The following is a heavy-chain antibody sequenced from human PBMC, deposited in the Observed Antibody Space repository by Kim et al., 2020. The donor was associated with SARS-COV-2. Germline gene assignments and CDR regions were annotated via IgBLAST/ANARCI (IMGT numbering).Heavy chain of an antibody. Sequence: SVKVSCKASGGTFSSYAISWVRQAPGQGLEWMGGIIPIFGTANYAQKFQGRVTITADESTSTAYMELSSLRSEDTAVYYCARDMVEMATFGVRRNGCFDYWGQGTLVTVSS. J-gene: IGHJ4*02. CDR3: ARDMVEMATFGVRRNGCFDY. CDR1: GGTFSSYA. D-gene: IGHD3-10*01. CDR2: IIPIFGTA. V-gene: IGHV1-69*13.